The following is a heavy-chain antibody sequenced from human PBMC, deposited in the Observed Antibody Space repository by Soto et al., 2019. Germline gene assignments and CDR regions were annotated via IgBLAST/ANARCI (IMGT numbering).Heavy chain of an antibody. CDR1: GYTFTSYD. CDR3: ARVLNPTRLGELSLPDY. D-gene: IGHD3-16*02. V-gene: IGHV1-8*01. CDR2: MNPNSGNT. J-gene: IGHJ4*02. Sequence: ASVKVSCKASGYTFTSYDINWVRQAPGQGLEWMGWMNPNSGNTGYAQKFQGRVTMTRNTSISTAYMELSSLRSEDTAVYYCARVLNPTRLGELSLPDYWGQGTLVTVSS.